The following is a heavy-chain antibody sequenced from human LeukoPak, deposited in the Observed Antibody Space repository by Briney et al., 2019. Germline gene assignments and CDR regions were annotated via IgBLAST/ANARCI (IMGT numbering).Heavy chain of an antibody. CDR3: ARGGSRDGYNRPLDY. J-gene: IGHJ4*02. CDR2: IYYSGNT. V-gene: IGHV4-59*01. Sequence: SETLSLTCTVSGVSISSYYWSWIRQPPGKGLEWIGYIYYSGNTNYSPSLKSRVTTSVDTSKNQSSLKLSSVTAADTAVYYCARGGSRDGYNRPLDYWGQGTLVTVSS. D-gene: IGHD5-24*01. CDR1: GVSISSYY.